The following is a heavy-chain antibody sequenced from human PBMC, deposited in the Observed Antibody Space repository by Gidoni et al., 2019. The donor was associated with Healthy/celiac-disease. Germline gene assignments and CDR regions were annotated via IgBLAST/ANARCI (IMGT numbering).Heavy chain of an antibody. J-gene: IGHJ4*02. D-gene: IGHD5-12*01. CDR3: ARSRDGYITAPVDY. CDR2: ISSNGGST. Sequence: EVQLVESGEGLVQPGGSLRLSCAASGFTLRSYAMHWVRQAPGKGLEYVSAISSNGGSTYYADSVKGRFTISRDNSKNTLYLQMGSLRAEDMAVYYCARSRDGYITAPVDYWGQGTLVTVSS. V-gene: IGHV3-64*02. CDR1: GFTLRSYA.